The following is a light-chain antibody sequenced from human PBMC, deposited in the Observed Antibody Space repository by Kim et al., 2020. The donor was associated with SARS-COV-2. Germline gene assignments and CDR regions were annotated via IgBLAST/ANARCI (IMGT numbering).Light chain of an antibody. J-gene: IGLJ2*01. CDR2: GKN. CDR3: NSRDSSGNHVV. V-gene: IGLV3-19*01. CDR1: SLRSYY. Sequence: SSELTRDPALSVALGQTVRITCQGDSLRSYYASWYQQKPGQAPVLVIYGKNNRPSGIPDRFSGSSSGNTASLTITGAQAEDEADYYCNSRDSSGNHVVFGGGTKVTVL.